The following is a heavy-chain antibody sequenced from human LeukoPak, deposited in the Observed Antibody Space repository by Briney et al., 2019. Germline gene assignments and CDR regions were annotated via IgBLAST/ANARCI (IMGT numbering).Heavy chain of an antibody. Sequence: GASVKVSCKASGYTFTSYDINWVRQATGQGLEWMGWMNPNSGNTGYAQKFQGRVTMTRNTSISTAYMELSSLRSEDTAVYYCARGVGRNYDFWTPRHDYWGQGTLVTVSS. CDR3: ARGVGRNYDFWTPRHDY. J-gene: IGHJ4*02. V-gene: IGHV1-8*01. CDR1: GYTFTSYD. CDR2: MNPNSGNT. D-gene: IGHD3-3*01.